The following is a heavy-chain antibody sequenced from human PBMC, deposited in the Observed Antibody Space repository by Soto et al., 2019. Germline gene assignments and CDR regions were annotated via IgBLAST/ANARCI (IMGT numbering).Heavy chain of an antibody. CDR3: AKAEKHAGAGWD. CDR1: CGSIRSTNW. Sequence: QALLQESGPGLVKTSGTMSLSCSISCGSIRSTNWWTWVRQPPGKGLEWIGEIYHSGDTNYKPSLKNRVTISVDKSKNQFSLMLTSVTAADTAVYYCAKAEKHAGAGWDWGPGTLVTVSS. V-gene: IGHV4-4*02. D-gene: IGHD3-10*01. J-gene: IGHJ4*02. CDR2: IYHSGDT.